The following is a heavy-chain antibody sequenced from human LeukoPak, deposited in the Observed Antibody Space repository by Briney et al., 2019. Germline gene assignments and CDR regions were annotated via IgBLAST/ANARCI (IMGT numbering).Heavy chain of an antibody. CDR2: ISGSGGST. J-gene: IGHJ5*02. Sequence: GGSLRLSCAASGFTFSSYAMSWVRQAPGKGLEWVSAISGSGGSTYYADSMKGRFTISRDNSKNTLYLQMNSLRAEDTAVYYCAKGASPTLAVAGILERDWFDPWGQGTLVTVSS. CDR1: GFTFSSYA. CDR3: AKGASPTLAVAGILERDWFDP. D-gene: IGHD6-19*01. V-gene: IGHV3-23*01.